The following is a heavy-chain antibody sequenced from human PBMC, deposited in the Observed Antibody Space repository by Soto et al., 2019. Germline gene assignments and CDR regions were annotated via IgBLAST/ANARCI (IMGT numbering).Heavy chain of an antibody. D-gene: IGHD6-13*01. CDR2: TYYRSKWYN. Sequence: SQTLSLTCALSGDSVSSNSAAWNWIRQSPSRGLEWLGRTYYRSKWYNDYAVSVKSRITINPDTSKNQFSLQLNSVTPEDTAVYYCARAPGYSSSWYEGYYYYGMDVWGQGTTVTVSS. V-gene: IGHV6-1*01. CDR3: ARAPGYSSSWYEGYYYYGMDV. J-gene: IGHJ6*02. CDR1: GDSVSSNSAA.